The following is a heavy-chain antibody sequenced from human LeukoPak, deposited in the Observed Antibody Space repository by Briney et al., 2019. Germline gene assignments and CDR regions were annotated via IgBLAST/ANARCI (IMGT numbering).Heavy chain of an antibody. CDR3: ARGEVVTLAWAFDI. J-gene: IGHJ3*02. V-gene: IGHV4-59*01. CDR1: GGSISSYY. CDR2: IYYSGST. Sequence: RPSETLSLTCTVSGGSISSYYWSWIRQPPGKGLEWIGYIYYSGSTNYNPSLKSRVTISVDTSKNQFSLKLSSVTAADTAVYYCARGEVVTLAWAFDIWGQGTMVTVSS. D-gene: IGHD4-23*01.